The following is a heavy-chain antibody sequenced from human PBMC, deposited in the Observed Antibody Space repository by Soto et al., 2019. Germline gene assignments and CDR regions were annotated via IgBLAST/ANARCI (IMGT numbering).Heavy chain of an antibody. Sequence: GGSLRLSCAASGFTFSSYTMSWVRQAPGKGLEWVSAISGSGGSTYYADSVKGRFTTSRDNSKNTLYLQMNSLRAEDTAVYYCAKGVAAAGTYYYGMDVWGQGTTVTVSS. V-gene: IGHV3-23*01. CDR3: AKGVAAAGTYYYGMDV. J-gene: IGHJ6*02. D-gene: IGHD6-13*01. CDR1: GFTFSSYT. CDR2: ISGSGGST.